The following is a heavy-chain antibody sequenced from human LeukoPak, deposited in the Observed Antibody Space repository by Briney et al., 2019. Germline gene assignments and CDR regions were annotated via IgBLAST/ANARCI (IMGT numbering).Heavy chain of an antibody. CDR3: ARVPLRSGAAAY. CDR2: INHSGST. CDR1: GGSFSGYY. D-gene: IGHD2/OR15-2a*01. Sequence: SETLSLTCAVYGGSFSGYYWSWIRQPPGKGLEWIGEINHSGSTNYNPSLKSRVTISVDTSKNQFSLKLSSVTAADTAVYYGARVPLRSGAAAYWGQGTLVTVSS. J-gene: IGHJ4*02. V-gene: IGHV4-34*01.